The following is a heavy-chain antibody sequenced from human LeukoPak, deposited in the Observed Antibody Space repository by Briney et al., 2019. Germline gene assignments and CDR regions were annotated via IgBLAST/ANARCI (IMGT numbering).Heavy chain of an antibody. V-gene: IGHV1-8*02. Sequence: ASVKVSCKASGYTFTGYYMHWVRQAPGQGLEWMGWINPNSGTTGYAQKFQGRVTMTRDTPTSTAYMELSSLRSEDTAVYYCARGYCPTPTCYSDNWFDPWGQGTLVTVSS. D-gene: IGHD2-2*01. CDR1: GYTFTGYY. J-gene: IGHJ5*02. CDR2: INPNSGTT. CDR3: ARGYCPTPTCYSDNWFDP.